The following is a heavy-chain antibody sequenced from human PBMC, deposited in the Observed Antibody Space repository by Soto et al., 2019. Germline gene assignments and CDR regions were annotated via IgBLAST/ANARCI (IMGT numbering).Heavy chain of an antibody. D-gene: IGHD2-2*01. CDR2: INPNSGGT. CDR1: GDTFTGYY. V-gene: IGHV1-2*04. J-gene: IGHJ6*02. Sequence: ASVKVSCKASGDTFTGYYMHCVRRAPGQVLEWMGWINPNSGGTNYAQKFQGWVTMTRDTSISTAYMELSRLRSDDTAVYYCAREVVPAATAPNYYGMDVWGQGTTVTVSS. CDR3: AREVVPAATAPNYYGMDV.